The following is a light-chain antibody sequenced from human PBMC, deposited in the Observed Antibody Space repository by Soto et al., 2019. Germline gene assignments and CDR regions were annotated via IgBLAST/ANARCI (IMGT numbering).Light chain of an antibody. CDR2: GAS. V-gene: IGKV3-15*01. Sequence: EIVMTQSPATLSVSPGDRATLSCRASQGVSSNLAWYQQKPGQAPRLLIYGASTRATGVPARFSGSGSGTEFTLTISSLQSEDFAVYYCLQYNDWPRTFGQGTKLEI. CDR3: LQYNDWPRT. J-gene: IGKJ1*01. CDR1: QGVSSN.